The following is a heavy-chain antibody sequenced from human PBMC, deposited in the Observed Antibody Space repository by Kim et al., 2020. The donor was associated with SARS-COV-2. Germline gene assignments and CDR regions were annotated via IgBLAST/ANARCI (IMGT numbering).Heavy chain of an antibody. CDR2: ISAYNGNT. CDR1: GYTFTSFG. Sequence: ASVKVSCKASGYTFTSFGITWVRQAPGQGLEWMGWISAYNGNTNYAQKLQGRVTMTTDTSTSTAYMELRSLRSDDTAVYYCARGGMATIRTPFDYWGQGTLVTVSS. D-gene: IGHD5-12*01. J-gene: IGHJ4*02. CDR3: ARGGMATIRTPFDY. V-gene: IGHV1-18*01.